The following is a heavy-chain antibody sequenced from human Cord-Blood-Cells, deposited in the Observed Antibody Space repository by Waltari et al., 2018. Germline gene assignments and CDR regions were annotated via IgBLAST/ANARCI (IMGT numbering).Heavy chain of an antibody. J-gene: IGHJ4*02. CDR1: GFTFSSYW. D-gene: IGHD4-4*01. Sequence: EVQLVESGGGLVQPGGSLRLSCAASGFTFSSYWMSWVRQAPGEGLAGVATVKQDGRKKNDGESVKGRFTISGDNAKNSLYLQMNSLRAEDTAVYYCAREGTVTTGPFDYWGQGTLVTVSS. CDR3: AREGTVTTGPFDY. CDR2: VKQDGRKK. V-gene: IGHV3-7*01.